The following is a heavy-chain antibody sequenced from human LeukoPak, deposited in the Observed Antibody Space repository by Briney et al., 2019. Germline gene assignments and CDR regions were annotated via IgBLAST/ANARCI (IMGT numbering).Heavy chain of an antibody. CDR3: ARDRDSSSWFPHFDY. D-gene: IGHD6-13*01. Sequence: GGSLRLSCAASGSTFSSYGMHWVRQAPGKGLEWVAVIWYDGSNKYYADSVKGRFTISRDNSKNTLYLQMNSLRAEDTAVYYCARDRDSSSWFPHFDYWGQGTLVTVSS. CDR2: IWYDGSNK. J-gene: IGHJ4*02. V-gene: IGHV3-33*01. CDR1: GSTFSSYG.